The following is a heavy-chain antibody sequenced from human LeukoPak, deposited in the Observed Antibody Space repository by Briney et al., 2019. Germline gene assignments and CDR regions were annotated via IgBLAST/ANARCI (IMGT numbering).Heavy chain of an antibody. Sequence: SETLSLTCTVSGGSVSSGSYYWSWIRQPPGKGLEWIGYIYYSGSTNYNPSLKSRVTISVDTSKNQFSLKLSSVTAADTAVYYCAAWFGELFDYWGQGTLVTVSS. CDR3: AAWFGELFDY. CDR2: IYYSGST. J-gene: IGHJ4*02. CDR1: GGSVSSGSYY. D-gene: IGHD3-10*01. V-gene: IGHV4-61*01.